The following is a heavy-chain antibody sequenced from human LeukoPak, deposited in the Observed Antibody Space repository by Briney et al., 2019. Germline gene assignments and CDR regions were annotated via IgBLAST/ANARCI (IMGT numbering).Heavy chain of an antibody. CDR2: INHSGST. CDR3: ARVGTVLDGGY. V-gene: IGHV4-34*01. Sequence: SETLSLTCAVYGGSFSGYYWSWIRQPPGKGLEWIGEINHSGSTNYNPSLKSRVTISVDTSKNQFSLKLSSVTAADTAVYYCARVGTVLDGGYWGQGILVTVSS. J-gene: IGHJ4*02. CDR1: GGSFSGYY. D-gene: IGHD1-7*01.